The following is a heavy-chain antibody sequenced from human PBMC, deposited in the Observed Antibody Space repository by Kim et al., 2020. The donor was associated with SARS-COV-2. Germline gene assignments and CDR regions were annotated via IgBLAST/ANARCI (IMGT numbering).Heavy chain of an antibody. V-gene: IGHV1-18*04. CDR2: ISAYNGNT. CDR3: ARVRMGQQLVRWFDP. J-gene: IGHJ5*02. CDR1: GYTFTSYG. Sequence: ASVKVSCKASGYTFTSYGISWVRQAPGQGLEWMGWISAYNGNTNYAQKLQGRVTMTTDTSTSTAYMELRSLRSDDTAVYYCARVRMGQQLVRWFDPWGQGTLVTVSS. D-gene: IGHD6-13*01.